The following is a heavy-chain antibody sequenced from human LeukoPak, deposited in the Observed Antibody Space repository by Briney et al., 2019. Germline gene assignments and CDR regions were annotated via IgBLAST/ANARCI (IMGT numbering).Heavy chain of an antibody. D-gene: IGHD6-13*01. CDR3: ATSFIGSPGTFDY. J-gene: IGHJ4*02. Sequence: GESLRLSCAASGFTFSDYYMNWTRQAPGKGLEWISYISSSGSSIYQADSVKGRFTISRDNAENSLSLQMDSLRAEDTAVYYCATSFIGSPGTFDYWGRGTLVTVFS. V-gene: IGHV3-11*04. CDR1: GFTFSDYY. CDR2: ISSSGSSI.